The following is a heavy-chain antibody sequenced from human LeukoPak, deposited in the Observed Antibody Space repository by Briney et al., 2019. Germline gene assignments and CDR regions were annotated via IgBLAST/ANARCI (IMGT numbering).Heavy chain of an antibody. CDR2: IKTDGSEK. Sequence: GGSLRLSCEASGFTFSSYWMSWVRQAPGKGLEWVANIKTDGSEKYYVDSVKGRFTISRDNAKNSLYLQMNSLRAEDTAVYFCARGNIKFDYWGRGTLVTVSS. CDR1: GFTFSSYW. J-gene: IGHJ4*02. V-gene: IGHV3-7*01. CDR3: ARGNIKFDY.